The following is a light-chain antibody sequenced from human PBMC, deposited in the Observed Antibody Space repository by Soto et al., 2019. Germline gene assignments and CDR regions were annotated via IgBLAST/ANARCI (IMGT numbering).Light chain of an antibody. CDR3: QQFNSYPWT. CDR1: QGIANY. J-gene: IGKJ1*01. CDR2: TAS. V-gene: IGKV1-9*01. Sequence: DIQLTQSPSFLSASVGDRATITCRASQGIANYLAWYQQKPGKAPKLLIYTASTLERGVPSRFSGSGSGTEFTLTISSLQPEDFATYYCQQFNSYPWTFGQGTKVEIK.